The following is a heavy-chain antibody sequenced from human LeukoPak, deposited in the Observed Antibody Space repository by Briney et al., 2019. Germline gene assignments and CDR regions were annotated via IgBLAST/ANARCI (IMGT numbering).Heavy chain of an antibody. D-gene: IGHD1-26*01. V-gene: IGHV3-43*02. J-gene: IGHJ4*02. CDR1: GFTFSSYG. CDR3: AKASGSYGYFDY. Sequence: GSLRLSCAASGFTFSSYGMHWVRQAPGKGLEWVSLISGDGGSTYYADSVKGRFTISRDNSKNSLYLQMNSLRTEDTALYYCAKASGSYGYFDYWGQGTLVTVSS. CDR2: ISGDGGST.